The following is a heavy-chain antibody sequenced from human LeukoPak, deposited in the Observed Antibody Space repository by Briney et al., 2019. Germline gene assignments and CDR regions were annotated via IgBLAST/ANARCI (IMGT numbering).Heavy chain of an antibody. D-gene: IGHD6-13*01. CDR3: ARDAAAGTQAFDY. CDR1: GYTFTGYY. Sequence: ASVKVSCKASGYTFTGYYMHWVRRAPGQGLEWMGWINPNSGGTNYAQKFQGWVTMTRDTSISTAYMELSRLRSDDTAVYYCARDAAAGTQAFDYWGQGTLVTVSS. J-gene: IGHJ4*02. CDR2: INPNSGGT. V-gene: IGHV1-2*04.